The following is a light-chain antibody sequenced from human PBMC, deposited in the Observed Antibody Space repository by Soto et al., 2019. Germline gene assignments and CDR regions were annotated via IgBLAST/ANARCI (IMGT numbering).Light chain of an antibody. Sequence: DIQVTQSPSSLSASVGDRVAITCRASQNIFTYLNWYQQKPGKAPKLLIYAASSLQSGVPSRFSGSGSETDFTLTISSLQPEDFATYSCQQSYSTTWTFGQGTKVDIK. CDR3: QQSYSTTWT. J-gene: IGKJ1*01. V-gene: IGKV1-39*01. CDR1: QNIFTY. CDR2: AAS.